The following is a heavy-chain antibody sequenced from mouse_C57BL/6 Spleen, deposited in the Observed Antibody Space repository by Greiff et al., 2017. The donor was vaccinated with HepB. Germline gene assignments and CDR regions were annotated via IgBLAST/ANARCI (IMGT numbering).Heavy chain of an antibody. V-gene: IGHV5-12*01. J-gene: IGHJ3*01. CDR1: GFTFSDYY. CDR2: ISNGGGST. Sequence: DVKLVESGGGLVQPGGSLKLSCAASGFTFSDYYMYWVRQTPEKRLEWVAYISNGGGSTYYPDTVKGRFTISRDNAKNTLYLQMSRLKSEDTAMYYCARPNYSNPWFAYWGQGTLVTVSA. D-gene: IGHD2-5*01. CDR3: ARPNYSNPWFAY.